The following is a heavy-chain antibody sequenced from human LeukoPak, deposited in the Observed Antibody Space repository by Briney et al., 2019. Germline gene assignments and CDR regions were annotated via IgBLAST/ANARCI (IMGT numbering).Heavy chain of an antibody. J-gene: IGHJ4*02. CDR3: ARDLLNEGNHLDY. CDR2: IYYSGST. D-gene: IGHD4-23*01. Sequence: LQTLSLTCTVSGVSISSGDYYWSWIRQPPGKGLEWIGYIYYSGSTYYNPSLKSRVTITVDTSKNQFSLKLSSVTAADTAVYYCARDLLNEGNHLDYWGQGTLVTVSS. CDR1: GVSISSGDYY. V-gene: IGHV4-30-4*01.